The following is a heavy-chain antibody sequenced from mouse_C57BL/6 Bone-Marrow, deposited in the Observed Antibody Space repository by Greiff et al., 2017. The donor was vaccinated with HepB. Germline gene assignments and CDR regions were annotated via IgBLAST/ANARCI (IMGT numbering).Heavy chain of an antibody. D-gene: IGHD2-3*01. Sequence: EVQLQESGPGLVKPSQSLSLTCSVTGYSITSGYYWNWIRQFPGNKLEWMGYISYDGSNNYNPSLKNRISITRDTSKNQFFLKLNSVTTEDTATYNCARERLGGYYGFAYWGQGTLVTVSA. CDR3: ARERLGGYYGFAY. V-gene: IGHV3-6*01. J-gene: IGHJ3*01. CDR1: GYSITSGYY. CDR2: ISYDGSN.